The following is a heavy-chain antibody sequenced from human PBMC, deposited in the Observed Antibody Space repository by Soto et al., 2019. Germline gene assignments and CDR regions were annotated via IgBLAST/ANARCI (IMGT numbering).Heavy chain of an antibody. D-gene: IGHD6-6*01. V-gene: IGHV1-2*04. CDR3: ARDIGGRASSIAARRGAFDI. Sequence: ASVKVSCKASGYTFTGYYMHWVRQAPGQGLEWMGWINPNSGGTNYAQKFQGWVTMTRDTSISTAYMELSRLRSDDTAVYYCARDIGGRASSIAARRGAFDIWGQGTMVTVSS. CDR2: INPNSGGT. CDR1: GYTFTGYY. J-gene: IGHJ3*02.